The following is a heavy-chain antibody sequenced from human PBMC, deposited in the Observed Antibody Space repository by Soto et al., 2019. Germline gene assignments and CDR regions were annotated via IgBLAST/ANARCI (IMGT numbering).Heavy chain of an antibody. Sequence: EVALVESGGGLVQPGGSLRLSCAASGFTFSSYGINWVRQGPGTGLEWDSYISSSSSTIYQSSAVKGRFTISRDNAQNSLYLQMNSLRAEDTAVCYCARGEGYSSGWSPRWGKGTLVTVSS. CDR2: ISSSSSTI. V-gene: IGHV3-48*01. J-gene: IGHJ4*02. D-gene: IGHD6-19*01. CDR1: GFTFSSYG. CDR3: ARGEGYSSGWSPR.